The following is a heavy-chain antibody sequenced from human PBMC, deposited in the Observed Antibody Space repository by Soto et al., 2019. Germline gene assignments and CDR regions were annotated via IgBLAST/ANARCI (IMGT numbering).Heavy chain of an antibody. D-gene: IGHD2-15*01. CDR2: ISRASESI. V-gene: IGHV3-21*01. CDR1: GFTFRTYS. J-gene: IGHJ3*01. CDR3: TRDAVAVDSWAFLL. Sequence: EVQLVESGGGLVRPGGSLRLSCAGSGFTFRTYSMNWVHQAPGQGLEWVSTISRASESIYYADSVRGRFTIYRDNAKNSVFLQMNSLRAEDTAVYYCTRDAVAVDSWAFLLWGQGAMVTVSS.